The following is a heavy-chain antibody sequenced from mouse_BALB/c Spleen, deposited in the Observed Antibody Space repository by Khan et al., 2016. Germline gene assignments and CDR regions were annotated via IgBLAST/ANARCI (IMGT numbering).Heavy chain of an antibody. CDR3: ADALFVY. Sequence: QVQLQQSGAELARPGASVRLSCKVSGYTSANYWMQWVKQRPGQGLEWIGSIYPGDGDTRYSQKFKDKATLTADKSSSSAYMHLGSVASEDSAVYYCADALFVYWGQGTLVTVSA. CDR1: GYTSANYW. J-gene: IGHJ3*01. CDR2: IYPGDGDT. V-gene: IGHV1-87*01.